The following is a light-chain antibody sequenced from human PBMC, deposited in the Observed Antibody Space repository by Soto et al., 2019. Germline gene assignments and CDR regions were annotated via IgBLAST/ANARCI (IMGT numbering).Light chain of an antibody. J-gene: IGKJ1*01. Sequence: DIQLTQSPSSLSASVGDSVTITCRTSQNIRTFLNWYRRKPGKAPELLIFSGSSLQSGVASRFSGSGSGTDFTLSITSLQPEDFGTYYCQQSHLTPWTFGQGTEVEVK. CDR3: QQSHLTPWT. CDR2: SGS. V-gene: IGKV1-39*01. CDR1: QNIRTF.